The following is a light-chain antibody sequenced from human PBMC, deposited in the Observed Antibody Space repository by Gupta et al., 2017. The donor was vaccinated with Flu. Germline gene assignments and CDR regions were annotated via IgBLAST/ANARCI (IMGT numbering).Light chain of an antibody. CDR2: GAS. Sequence: EIVMTQSPATLSVSPGERATLSCRASQSVSSNLAWYQQKPGQAPRLLIYGASTRATGIPARFSGSGSGTEFTLTISSLQSEEFAVYYCQQYKNGHPLIFTFGHGTKVDIK. CDR3: QQYKNGHPLIFT. V-gene: IGKV3-15*01. J-gene: IGKJ3*01. CDR1: QSVSSN.